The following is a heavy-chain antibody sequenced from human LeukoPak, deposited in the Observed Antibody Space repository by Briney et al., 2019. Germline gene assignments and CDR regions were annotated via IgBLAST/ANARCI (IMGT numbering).Heavy chain of an antibody. Sequence: GGSLRLSCVGSGFIFRSYAVTWVRQAPGKGLDWVSSITANGDTTYYADSVKGRFTISRDNSKNTLYLQMSSLRAEDTAVYYCVSGSYYKFYFDYWGQGTLVTVSS. CDR1: GFIFRSYA. J-gene: IGHJ4*02. D-gene: IGHD3-10*01. CDR2: ITANGDTT. CDR3: VSGSYYKFYFDY. V-gene: IGHV3-23*01.